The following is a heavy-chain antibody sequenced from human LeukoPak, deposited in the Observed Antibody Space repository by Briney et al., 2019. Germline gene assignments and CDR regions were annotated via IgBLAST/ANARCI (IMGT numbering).Heavy chain of an antibody. J-gene: IGHJ3*02. V-gene: IGHV1-2*04. D-gene: IGHD5-12*01. CDR3: AREILGYSGYDSRAFDI. CDR2: INPNSGGT. Sequence: GSVTVSCKASGYTFTGYYMHWVGQARGQGVEGMGWINPNSGGTKYAQKFQGWVTITSDTSISTAYMELSRLRSDDTAVYYCAREILGYSGYDSRAFDIWGQGTMVTVSS. CDR1: GYTFTGYY.